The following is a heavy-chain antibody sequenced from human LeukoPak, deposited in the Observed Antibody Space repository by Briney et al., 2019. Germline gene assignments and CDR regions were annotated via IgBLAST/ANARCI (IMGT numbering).Heavy chain of an antibody. CDR1: GYDFSTHW. CDR3: ARRRSSSGYYFDY. V-gene: IGHV5-51*01. Sequence: GESLKISCKTSGYDFSTHWIGWVRQVPGKGLEWMGVIYPADPDVRYSPSFQGQVTISADKSTGTAYLQWSSLKASDTAMYYCARRRSSSGYYFDYWGQGTLVTVSS. J-gene: IGHJ4*02. CDR2: IYPADPDV. D-gene: IGHD3-22*01.